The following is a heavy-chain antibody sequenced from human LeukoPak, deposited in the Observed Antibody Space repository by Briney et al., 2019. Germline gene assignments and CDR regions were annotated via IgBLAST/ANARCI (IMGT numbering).Heavy chain of an antibody. J-gene: IGHJ4*02. Sequence: ASVKVSCRASGGTFSSYAISWVRQAPGQGLEWMGGIIPIFGTANYAQKFQGRVTITADKSTSTAYMELSSLRSEDTAVYYCARGPGVGTVVTLGSFVYWGQGTLVTVSS. CDR3: ARGPGVGTVVTLGSFVY. D-gene: IGHD4-23*01. CDR1: GGTFSSYA. V-gene: IGHV1-69*06. CDR2: IIPIFGTA.